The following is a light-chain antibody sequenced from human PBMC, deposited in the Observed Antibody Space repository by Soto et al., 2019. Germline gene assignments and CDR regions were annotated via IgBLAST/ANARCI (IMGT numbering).Light chain of an antibody. CDR3: QQYNTHSGT. CDR2: DAS. Sequence: HIKLTPSPPTASAGVRVSVTCRPSQTVNARWAWYQHKPGKAPTTLIYDASSLESGVPARFSGSGSGTEFILTISSLQPDDVGTYYCQQYNTHSGTFGQGTKVDIK. V-gene: IGKV1-5*01. CDR1: QTVNAR. J-gene: IGKJ1*01.